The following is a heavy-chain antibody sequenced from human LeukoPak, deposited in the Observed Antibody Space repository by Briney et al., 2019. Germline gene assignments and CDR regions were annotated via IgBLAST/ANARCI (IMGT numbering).Heavy chain of an antibody. CDR3: AREYCGGDCYWDY. CDR1: GGSISSYY. Sequence: SETLSLTCTVSGGSISSYYWSWIRQPPGKGLEWIGYIYYSGSTNYNPSLKSRVTTSVDTSKNQFSLKLSSVTAADTAVYYCAREYCGGDCYWDYWGQGTLVTVSS. D-gene: IGHD2-21*02. J-gene: IGHJ4*02. V-gene: IGHV4-59*01. CDR2: IYYSGST.